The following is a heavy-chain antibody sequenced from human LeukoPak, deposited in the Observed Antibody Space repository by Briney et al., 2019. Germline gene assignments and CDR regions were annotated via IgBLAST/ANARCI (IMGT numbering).Heavy chain of an antibody. V-gene: IGHV1-69*05. D-gene: IGHD6-19*01. CDR3: AREEADSSGWYGGWFDP. Sequence: ASVKVSCKASGGTFRSYAISWVRQAPGQGLEWMGRIIPIFGTANYAQKFQGRVTITTDESTSTAYMELSSLRSEDTAVYYCAREEADSSGWYGGWFDPWGQGTPVTVSS. CDR1: GGTFRSYA. CDR2: IIPIFGTA. J-gene: IGHJ5*02.